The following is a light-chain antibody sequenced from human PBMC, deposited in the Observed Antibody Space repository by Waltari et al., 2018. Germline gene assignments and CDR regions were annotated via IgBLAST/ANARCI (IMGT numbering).Light chain of an antibody. V-gene: IGLV2-14*03. Sequence: QSALTQPASVAGSPGQSITISRGGIGSAAGACEYVSWHQHHPAKAPQLIIYDVTNRPSRVSDRFSASKSANTASLTISRLQPEDEADYFCSSQTLDGLILFGGGTRLTVL. CDR2: DVT. CDR3: SSQTLDGLIL. J-gene: IGLJ2*01. CDR1: GSAAGACEY.